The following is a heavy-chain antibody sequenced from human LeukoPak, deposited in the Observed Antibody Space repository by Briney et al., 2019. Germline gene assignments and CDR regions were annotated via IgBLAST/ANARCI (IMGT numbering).Heavy chain of an antibody. Sequence: GGSLSLSCAASGFTFSSYWMSWVRQAPGKGLEWVANIKQDGSEKYYVDSVKGRFTISRDNAKNSLYLQMNSLRAEDTAVYYCARVGRIVVVITMYNYDYWGQGTLVTVSS. CDR3: ARVGRIVVVITMYNYDY. CDR2: IKQDGSEK. D-gene: IGHD3-22*01. J-gene: IGHJ4*02. CDR1: GFTFSSYW. V-gene: IGHV3-7*01.